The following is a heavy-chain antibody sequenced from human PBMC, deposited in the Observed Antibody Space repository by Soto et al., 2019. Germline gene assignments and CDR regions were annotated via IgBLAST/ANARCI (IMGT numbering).Heavy chain of an antibody. Sequence: ASVKVSCKASGYIFTDYYMHWVRQAPGQELAWMGRINPNSGGTNYAQKFQGRVTMNRDTSISTAYTELSSLRSEDTAMYYCASGDIVVVTGAMQDGRDMDVWGKGTTVTVSS. D-gene: IGHD2-2*01. CDR3: ASGDIVVVTGAMQDGRDMDV. CDR2: INPNSGGT. CDR1: GYIFTDYY. V-gene: IGHV1-2*06. J-gene: IGHJ6*03.